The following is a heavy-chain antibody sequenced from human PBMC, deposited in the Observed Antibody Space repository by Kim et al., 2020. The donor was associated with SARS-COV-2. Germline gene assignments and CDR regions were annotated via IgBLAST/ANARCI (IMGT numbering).Heavy chain of an antibody. J-gene: IGHJ6*02. D-gene: IGHD3-22*01. CDR2: IDWDDDK. CDR3: ARIRAPIVAMDV. Sequence: SGPTLVNPTQTLTLTCTFPGFSLSTSGMCVSWIRQPPGKALEWLARIDWDDDKYYSTSLKTRLTISKDTSKNQVVLTMTNMDPVDTATYYCARIRAPIVAMDVWGQGTTVTVSS. V-gene: IGHV2-70*11. CDR1: GFSLSTSGMC.